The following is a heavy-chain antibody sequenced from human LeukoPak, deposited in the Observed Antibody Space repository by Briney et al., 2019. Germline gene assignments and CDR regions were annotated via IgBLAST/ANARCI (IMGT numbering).Heavy chain of an antibody. J-gene: IGHJ4*02. D-gene: IGHD4-23*01. CDR3: ATALKYGGNSGYYFDY. CDR2: INPNSGGT. CDR1: GYTFTGYY. Sequence: ASVKVSCKASGYTFTGYYMHWVRQAPGQGLEWMGRINPNSGGTNYAQKFQGRVTMTRDTSISTAYMELSRLRSDGTAVYYCATALKYGGNSGYYFDYWGQGTLVTVSS. V-gene: IGHV1-2*06.